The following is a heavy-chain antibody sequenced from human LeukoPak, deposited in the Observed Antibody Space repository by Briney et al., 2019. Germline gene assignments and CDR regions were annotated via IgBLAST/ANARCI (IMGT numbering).Heavy chain of an antibody. V-gene: IGHV4-34*01. CDR3: ARLKRQWLVNHFDY. CDR1: GGSFSGYY. J-gene: IGHJ4*02. Sequence: PSETLSLTCAVYGGSFSGYYWSWIRQPPGKGLEWIGEINHSGGTNYNPSLKSRVTISVDTSKNQFSLKLSSVTAADTAVYYCARLKRQWLVNHFDYWGQGTLVTVSS. CDR2: INHSGGT. D-gene: IGHD6-19*01.